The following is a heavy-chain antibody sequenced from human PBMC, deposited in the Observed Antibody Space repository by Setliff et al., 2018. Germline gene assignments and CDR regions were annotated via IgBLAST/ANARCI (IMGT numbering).Heavy chain of an antibody. J-gene: IGHJ3*02. CDR1: GYSISSGYY. V-gene: IGHV4-38-2*01. CDR3: ARVPPKDSGSFYWDAFDI. CDR2: IYHSGST. D-gene: IGHD1-26*01. Sequence: SETLSLTCAVSGYSISSGYYWGWIRQPPGKGLEWIGNIYHSGSTYYNPSLKSRVTISVDTSKNQFSLKLTSVTAADTAVYYCARVPPKDSGSFYWDAFDIWGQGTMVTVSS.